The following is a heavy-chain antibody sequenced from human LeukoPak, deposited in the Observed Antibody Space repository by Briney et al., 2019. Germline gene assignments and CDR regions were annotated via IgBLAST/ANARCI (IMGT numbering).Heavy chain of an antibody. J-gene: IGHJ6*02. CDR2: IYSGGST. CDR1: GFTVSSNY. Sequence: GGSLRPSCAASGFTVSSNYMSCVRQAPGKGLEWVSVIYSGGSTDYADSVKGRFTISRDNAKNSLYLQMNSLRAEDTAVYYCARDRCSGGSCYRHANYYYYGMDVWGQGTTVTVSS. CDR3: ARDRCSGGSCYRHANYYYYGMDV. V-gene: IGHV3-53*01. D-gene: IGHD2-15*01.